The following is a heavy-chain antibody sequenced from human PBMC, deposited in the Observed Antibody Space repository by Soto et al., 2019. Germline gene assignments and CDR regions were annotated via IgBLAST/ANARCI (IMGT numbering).Heavy chain of an antibody. V-gene: IGHV4-59*01. CDR3: ARGLGCSGGSCYSVEDAFDI. CDR2: IYYSGST. Sequence: SDTLSLTCTVSGGSISSYYWSWIRQPPGKGLEWIGYIYYSGSTNYNPSLKSRVTISVDTSKNQFSLKLSSVTAADTAVYYCARGLGCSGGSCYSVEDAFDIWGQGTMVTVSS. D-gene: IGHD2-15*01. CDR1: GGSISSYY. J-gene: IGHJ3*02.